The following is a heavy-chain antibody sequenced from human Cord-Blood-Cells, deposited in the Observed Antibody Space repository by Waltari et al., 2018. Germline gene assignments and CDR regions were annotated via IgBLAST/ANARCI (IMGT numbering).Heavy chain of an antibody. Sequence: QVQLVESGGGVVQPGRSLRLSCAASGFTFSSYGMHWVRQATGKGLEWVAVIWYDGSNKYYADSVKGRFTISRDNSKNTLYLQMNSLRAEDTAVYYCARDRETIDIVGATGYYYYGMDVWGQGTTVTVSS. CDR2: IWYDGSNK. CDR1: GFTFSSYG. V-gene: IGHV3-33*01. J-gene: IGHJ6*02. CDR3: ARDRETIDIVGATGYYYYGMDV. D-gene: IGHD1-26*01.